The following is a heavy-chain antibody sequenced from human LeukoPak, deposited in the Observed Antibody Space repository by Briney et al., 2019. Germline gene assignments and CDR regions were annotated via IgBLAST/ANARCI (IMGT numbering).Heavy chain of an antibody. CDR1: GDSVSSNSAA. D-gene: IGHD6-19*01. J-gene: IGHJ5*02. Sequence: SQTLSLTCAISGDSVSSNSAAWNWIRQSPSRGLEWLGRTYYRSKWYNDYAGSVKSRITINPDTSKNQFYLQLNSVTPEDAAVYYCAGGTTYSSGLEPWGQGNLVTVSS. V-gene: IGHV6-1*01. CDR3: AGGTTYSSGLEP. CDR2: TYYRSKWYN.